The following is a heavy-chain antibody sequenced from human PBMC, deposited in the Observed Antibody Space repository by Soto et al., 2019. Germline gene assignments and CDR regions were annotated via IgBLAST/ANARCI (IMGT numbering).Heavy chain of an antibody. V-gene: IGHV1-18*01. J-gene: IGHJ6*03. CDR1: GYTFTSYG. CDR3: ATLRYFDWSLSGYYYYYMDV. Sequence: ASVKVSCKASGYTFTSYGIIWVRQAPGQGLEWMGWISAYNGNTNYAQKLQGRVTMTTDTSTSTAYMELRSLRSDDTAVYYCATLRYFDWSLSGYYYYYMDVWGKGTTVTVSS. D-gene: IGHD3-9*01. CDR2: ISAYNGNT.